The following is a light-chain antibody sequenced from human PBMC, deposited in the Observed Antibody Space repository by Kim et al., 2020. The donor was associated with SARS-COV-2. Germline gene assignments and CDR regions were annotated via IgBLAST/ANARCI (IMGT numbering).Light chain of an antibody. CDR1: SSDVGSYNL. CDR3: CSYVGSRIFAV. Sequence: SALTQPASVSGSPGQSITISCTGSSSDVGSYNLVSWYQQRPGKAPKLVIYEVSERPSGVSNRFTGSKAGNTASLTISGLQAEDEADYYCCSYVGSRIFAVFGGGTQLTVL. V-gene: IGLV2-23*02. J-gene: IGLJ2*01. CDR2: EVS.